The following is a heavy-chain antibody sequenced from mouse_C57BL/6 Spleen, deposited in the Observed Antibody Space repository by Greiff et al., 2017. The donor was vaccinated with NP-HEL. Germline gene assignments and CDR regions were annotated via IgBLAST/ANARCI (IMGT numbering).Heavy chain of an antibody. CDR1: GFTFSDYY. D-gene: IGHD1-1*01. CDR2: INYDGSST. Sequence: EVKLVESEGGLVQPGSSMKLSCTASGFTFSDYYMAWVRQVPEKGLEWVANINYDGSSTYYLDSLKSRFIISRDNAKNILYLQMSSLKSEDTATYYCARDGYYGRDYAMDYWGQGTSVTVSS. J-gene: IGHJ4*01. V-gene: IGHV5-16*01. CDR3: ARDGYYGRDYAMDY.